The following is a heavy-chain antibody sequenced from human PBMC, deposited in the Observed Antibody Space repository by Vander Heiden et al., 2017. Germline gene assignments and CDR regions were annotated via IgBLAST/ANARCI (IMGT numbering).Heavy chain of an antibody. CDR2: ISGSGGST. CDR3: AKILRGYCSGGSCYYFDY. J-gene: IGHJ4*02. D-gene: IGHD2-15*01. CDR1: GFHFSSYA. Sequence: EVQLLESGGGLVQPGGSLRLPCAASGFHFSSYAMSWVRQAPGKGLEWVSAISGSGGSTYYADSVKGRFTISRDNSKNTLYLQMNSLRAEDTAVYYCAKILRGYCSGGSCYYFDYWGQGTLVTVSS. V-gene: IGHV3-23*01.